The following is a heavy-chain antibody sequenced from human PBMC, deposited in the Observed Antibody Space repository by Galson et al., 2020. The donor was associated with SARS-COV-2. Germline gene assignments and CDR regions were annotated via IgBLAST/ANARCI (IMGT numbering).Heavy chain of an antibody. CDR3: AKENSGYDGNYYFDY. J-gene: IGHJ4*02. V-gene: IGHV3-23*01. CDR2: ISGSGGST. CDR1: GFTFSSYA. Sequence: GESLKISCAASGFTFSSYAMSWVRQAPGKGLEWVSAISGSGGSTYYADSVKGRFTISRDNSKNTLYLQMNSLRAEDTAVYYCAKENSGYDGNYYFDYWGQGTLVTVSS. D-gene: IGHD5-12*01.